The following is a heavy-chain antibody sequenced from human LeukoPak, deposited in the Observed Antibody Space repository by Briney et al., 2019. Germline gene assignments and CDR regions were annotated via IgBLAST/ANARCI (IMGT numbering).Heavy chain of an antibody. Sequence: GGSLRLSCAASGFTFSSYAMSWVRQAPGKGLEWVSAISGSGGSTYYADSVKGRFTISRDNSKNTLYLQMNSLRAEDTAVYYCAKDKACSSTSCYSSYGNWGQGTLVTVSP. V-gene: IGHV3-23*01. CDR3: AKDKACSSTSCYSSYGN. CDR2: ISGSGGST. CDR1: GFTFSSYA. D-gene: IGHD2-2*02. J-gene: IGHJ4*02.